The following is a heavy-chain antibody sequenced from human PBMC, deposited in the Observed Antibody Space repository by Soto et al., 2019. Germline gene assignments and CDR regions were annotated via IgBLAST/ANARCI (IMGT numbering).Heavy chain of an antibody. V-gene: IGHV4-30-4*01. CDR3: ATTPIRGAFDV. CDR2: IYYSGST. Sequence: TLSVTCSVPGASISSVDYYWNWILQPPGKGLEFIGYIYYSGSTDYTPSLKSRLSISVDTSKNQFSLKLTSVTAADTAVYYCATTPIRGAFDVWGQGTMFTVSS. CDR1: GASISSVDYY. J-gene: IGHJ3*01. D-gene: IGHD5-12*01.